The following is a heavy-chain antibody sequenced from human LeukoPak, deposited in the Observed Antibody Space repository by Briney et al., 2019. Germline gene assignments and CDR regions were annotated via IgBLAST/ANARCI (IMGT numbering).Heavy chain of an antibody. J-gene: IGHJ6*04. Sequence: SETLSLTCAVYGGSFSGYYWSWIRQPPGKGLEWIGEISHSGSTNYNPSLKSRVTISVDTSKNQFSLKLSSVTAADTAVYYCARGESSKIRGVYGMDAWGKGTTVTVSS. V-gene: IGHV4-34*01. CDR3: ARGESSKIRGVYGMDA. CDR2: ISHSGST. D-gene: IGHD3-10*01. CDR1: GGSFSGYY.